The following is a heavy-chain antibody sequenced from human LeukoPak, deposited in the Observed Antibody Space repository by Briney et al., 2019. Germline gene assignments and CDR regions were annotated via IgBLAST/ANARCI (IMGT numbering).Heavy chain of an antibody. D-gene: IGHD3-22*01. J-gene: IGHJ4*02. Sequence: GASVKVSCKASGYIFTGYYMHWVRQAPGQGLEWMGWINPNSGDTNYAQKFQGRVTMTRDTSISTAYMELSRLRSDDTAVYYCARGQYYYDSSGYNFDYWGQGTLVTVSS. CDR1: GYIFTGYY. V-gene: IGHV1-2*02. CDR3: ARGQYYYDSSGYNFDY. CDR2: INPNSGDT.